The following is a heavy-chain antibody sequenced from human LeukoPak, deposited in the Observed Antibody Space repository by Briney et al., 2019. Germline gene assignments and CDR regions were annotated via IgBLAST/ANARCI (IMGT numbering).Heavy chain of an antibody. Sequence: SQTLSLTCAVSGGSISSGGYSWSWIRQPPGKGLEWIGYINHSGSTNYNPSLKSRVTISVDTSKNQFSLKLSSVTAADTAVYYCARRQVPRSSGIPFDYWGQGTLVTVSS. D-gene: IGHD3-22*01. CDR2: INHSGST. CDR1: GGSISSGGYS. J-gene: IGHJ4*02. CDR3: ARRQVPRSSGIPFDY. V-gene: IGHV4-30-2*01.